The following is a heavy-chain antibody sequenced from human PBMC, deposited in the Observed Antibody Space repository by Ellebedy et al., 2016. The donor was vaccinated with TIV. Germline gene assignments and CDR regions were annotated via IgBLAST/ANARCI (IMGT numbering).Heavy chain of an antibody. Sequence: GESLKISCAGAGFSFSSHWMHWVRQAPGKGLVWVSGIDNDGNTARYADSVKGRFTVSSDNAKNMLYLQMNSLRVEDTAVYTCVRDRPHNWFDPWGHGTLVPVSS. CDR1: GFSFSSHW. CDR3: VRDRPHNWFDP. J-gene: IGHJ5*02. CDR2: IDNDGNTA. V-gene: IGHV3-74*01.